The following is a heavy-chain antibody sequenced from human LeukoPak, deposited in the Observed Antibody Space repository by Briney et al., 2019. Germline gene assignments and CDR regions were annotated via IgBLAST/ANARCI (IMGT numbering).Heavy chain of an antibody. CDR2: ISYDGSNK. CDR3: ATDSGSYYVICYFDY. D-gene: IGHD1-26*01. CDR1: GFTFSSYG. J-gene: IGHJ4*02. V-gene: IGHV3-30*03. Sequence: PGGSLRLSCAASGFTFSSYGMHWVRQAPGKGLEWLAVISYDGSNKYYADSVKGRFTISRDNSKNTLYLQMNSLRAEDTAVYYCATDSGSYYVICYFDYWGQGTLVTVSS.